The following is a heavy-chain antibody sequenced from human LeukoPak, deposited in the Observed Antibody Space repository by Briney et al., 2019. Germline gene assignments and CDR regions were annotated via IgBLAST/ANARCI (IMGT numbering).Heavy chain of an antibody. D-gene: IGHD3-3*01. CDR1: GDSVSSNSVA. J-gene: IGHJ4*02. CDR3: ARGWILEWLLSLEYYFDY. CDR2: TYYRSKWYN. Sequence: SQTLSLNCAISGDSVSSNSVAWNWIRQSPSRGLEWLGRTYYRSKWYNDYAVSVKSRITINPDTSKNQFSLQLNAVTPEDTAVYYCARGWILEWLLSLEYYFDYWGQGTLVTVSS. V-gene: IGHV6-1*01.